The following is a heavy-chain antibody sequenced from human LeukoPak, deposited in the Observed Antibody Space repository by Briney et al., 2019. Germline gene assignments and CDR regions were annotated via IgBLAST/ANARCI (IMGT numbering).Heavy chain of an antibody. CDR3: ARYGDNRFDP. CDR2: IYPSDSDT. J-gene: IGHJ5*02. V-gene: IGHV5-51*01. D-gene: IGHD4-23*01. CDR1: GYSFTSYW. Sequence: GESLKISCKGFGYSFTSYWFGWVRKLPGKGLEWMGIIYPSDSDTRYSPSFQGQVTISADKSISTAFLQWSSLKASDTAIYYCARYGDNRFDPWGQGTLVTVSS.